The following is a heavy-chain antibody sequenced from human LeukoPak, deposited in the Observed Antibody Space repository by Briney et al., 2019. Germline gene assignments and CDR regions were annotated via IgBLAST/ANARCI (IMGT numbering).Heavy chain of an antibody. CDR3: ERYLIYYGLVV. D-gene: IGHD3-9*01. Sequence: GGSLRLSCAASGFTFSSHWMNWVRQAPGKGLVWVSRINSDASSTSYADSVKGRFTISRDNAKNTLYLQMNSLRADDTAVYYCERYLIYYGLVVWGKGTTAAVPS. CDR1: GFTFSSHW. V-gene: IGHV3-74*01. J-gene: IGHJ6*04. CDR2: INSDASST.